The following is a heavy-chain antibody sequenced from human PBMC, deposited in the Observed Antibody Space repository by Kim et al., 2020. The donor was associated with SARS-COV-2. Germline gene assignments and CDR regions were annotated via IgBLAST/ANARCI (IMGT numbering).Heavy chain of an antibody. J-gene: IGHJ6*02. D-gene: IGHD6-19*01. CDR2: INHSGST. CDR3: ARARIAVANQGYYGMDV. Sequence: SETLSLTCAVYGGSFSGYYWSWIRQPPGKGLEWIGEINHSGSTNYNPSLKSRVTISVDTSKNQFSLKLSSVTAADTAVYYCARARIAVANQGYYGMDVWGQGTTVTVSS. V-gene: IGHV4-34*01. CDR1: GGSFSGYY.